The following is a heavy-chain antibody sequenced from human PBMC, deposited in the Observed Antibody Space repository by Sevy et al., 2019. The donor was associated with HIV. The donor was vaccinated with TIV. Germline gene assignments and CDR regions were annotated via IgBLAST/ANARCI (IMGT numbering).Heavy chain of an antibody. J-gene: IGHJ4*02. CDR3: AKDASYYDFWSGIDY. D-gene: IGHD3-3*01. CDR1: GFTFSSYG. V-gene: IGHV3-30*02. Sequence: GGSLRLSCAASGFTFSSYGMHWVRQAPGKGLEWVAFIRYDGSNKYYADSVKGRFTISRDNSKNTLYLQMNSLRAEDTAVYYCAKDASYYDFWSGIDYWGQRTLVTVSS. CDR2: IRYDGSNK.